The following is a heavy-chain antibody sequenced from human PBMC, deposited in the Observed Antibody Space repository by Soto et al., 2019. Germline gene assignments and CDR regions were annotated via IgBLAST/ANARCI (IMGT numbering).Heavy chain of an antibody. Sequence: GESLKISCKGSGYSFTTHWVGWVRQMPGKGLEWMGIIYPGDSDARYSPSFQGQVTISVDESITTAFLQWSSLKASDTAMYYCARHLGDSSGYYYYYYGMDVWGQGTTVTVSS. CDR2: IYPGDSDA. CDR3: ARHLGDSSGYYYYYYGMDV. J-gene: IGHJ6*02. D-gene: IGHD3-22*01. CDR1: GYSFTTHW. V-gene: IGHV5-51*01.